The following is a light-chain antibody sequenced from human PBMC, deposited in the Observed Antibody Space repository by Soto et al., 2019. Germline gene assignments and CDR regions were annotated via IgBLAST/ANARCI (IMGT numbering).Light chain of an antibody. V-gene: IGKV3-20*01. J-gene: IGKJ1*01. Sequence: EIVSTQSPGTLSLSPGERATLSCRASQSVSSSYLAWYQQKPGQAPRLLIYGASSRATGIPDRFSGSGSGTDFTLTISRLEPEDFAVYYCQQYGSSPKTFGQGTKVDTK. CDR2: GAS. CDR3: QQYGSSPKT. CDR1: QSVSSSY.